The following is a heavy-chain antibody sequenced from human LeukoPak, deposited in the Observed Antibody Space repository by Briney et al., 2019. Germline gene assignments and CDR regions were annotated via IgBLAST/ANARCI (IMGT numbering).Heavy chain of an antibody. V-gene: IGHV3-30-3*01. CDR1: GFTFSTYA. Sequence: PGRSLRLSCAGSGFTFSTYAMHWVRQAPGKGLEWVALFSYDGSTQRYADSVKGRFTISRDNSKNSLYLQKNSLRTEDTAVYYCAKDKDGFSGYDYLFDYWGQGTLVTVSS. D-gene: IGHD5-12*01. CDR2: FSYDGSTQ. CDR3: AKDKDGFSGYDYLFDY. J-gene: IGHJ4*02.